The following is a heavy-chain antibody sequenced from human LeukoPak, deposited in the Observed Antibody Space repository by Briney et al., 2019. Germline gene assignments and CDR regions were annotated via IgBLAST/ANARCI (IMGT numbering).Heavy chain of an antibody. V-gene: IGHV4-4*07. CDR1: GGSISSYY. D-gene: IGHD3-16*02. Sequence: ASETLSLTCTVSGGSISSYYWSWIRQPAGKGLEWIGRIYTSGSTNYNPSLKSRVTISVDTSKNQFSLKLSSVTAADTAVYYCARALYDYVWGSYRYPNWFDPWGQGTLVTVSS. CDR3: ARALYDYVWGSYRYPNWFDP. CDR2: IYTSGST. J-gene: IGHJ5*02.